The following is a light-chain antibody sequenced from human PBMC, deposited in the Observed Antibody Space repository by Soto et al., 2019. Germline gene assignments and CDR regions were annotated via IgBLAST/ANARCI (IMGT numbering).Light chain of an antibody. CDR3: QHYGTSLWT. CDR2: GAS. V-gene: IGKV3-20*01. CDR1: QSVSTSF. Sequence: EIMLTQSPGTLSLSPGERATLSCRARQSVSTSFLAWYQQKPGQAPRLLIYGASLRATGIPDRFSGRGSGTDFTLTISRLEPEDFAMYLYQHYGTSLWTFDEGTKVEIK. J-gene: IGKJ1*01.